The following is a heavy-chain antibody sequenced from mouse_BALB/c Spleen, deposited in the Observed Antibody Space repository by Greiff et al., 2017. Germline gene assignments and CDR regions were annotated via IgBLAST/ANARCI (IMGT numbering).Heavy chain of an antibody. CDR1: GFTFSDYG. J-gene: IGHJ2*01. CDR2: ISNLAYSI. CDR3: ARDRDVYLDY. V-gene: IGHV5-15*02. Sequence: EVQLVESGGGLVQPGGSRKLSCAASGFTFSDYGMAWVRQAPGKGPEWVAFISNLAYSIYYADTVTGRFTISRENAKNTLYLEMSSLRSEDTAMYYCARDRDVYLDYWGQGTTLTVSS. D-gene: IGHD2-3*01.